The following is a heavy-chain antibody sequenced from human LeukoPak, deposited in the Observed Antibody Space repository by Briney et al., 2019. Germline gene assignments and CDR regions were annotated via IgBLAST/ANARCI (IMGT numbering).Heavy chain of an antibody. D-gene: IGHD6-6*01. V-gene: IGHV3-9*01. J-gene: IGHJ3*02. Sequence: PGRSLRLSCAASGFTFDDHAMHWVRQAPGKGLEWVSGISWNSGSIGYADSVKGRFTISRDNAKNSLYLQMNSLRAEDTALYYCAKSSPLRDAFDIWGQGTMVTVSS. CDR1: GFTFDDHA. CDR2: ISWNSGSI. CDR3: AKSSPLRDAFDI.